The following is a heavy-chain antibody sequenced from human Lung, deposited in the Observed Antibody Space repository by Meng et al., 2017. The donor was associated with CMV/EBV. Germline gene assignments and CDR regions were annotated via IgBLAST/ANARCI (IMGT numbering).Heavy chain of an antibody. CDR1: GFTFSSYG. V-gene: IGHV3-30*02. D-gene: IGHD3-22*01. CDR2: IRYDGSNK. Sequence: GGSLRLXXAASGFTFSSYGMHWVRQAPGKGLEWVAFIRYDGSNKYYADSVKGRFTISRDNSKNTLYLQMNSLRAEDTAVYYCAKDPNPHYYDSSGLDYWGHGTLVTVSS. J-gene: IGHJ4*01. CDR3: AKDPNPHYYDSSGLDY.